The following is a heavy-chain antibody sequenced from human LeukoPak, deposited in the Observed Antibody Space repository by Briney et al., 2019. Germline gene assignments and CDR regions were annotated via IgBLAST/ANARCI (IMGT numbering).Heavy chain of an antibody. CDR3: ARLGSGSTLDC. Sequence: GGSLRLSCAASGFTFSSYSMQWVRQAPGKGLEWVAVISYDGSHKYYVDSVKGRFTISRDNAKNTLYLQMNSLRAEDTAVYYCARLGSGSTLDCWGQGILVTVSS. CDR1: GFTFSSYS. D-gene: IGHD3-10*01. J-gene: IGHJ4*02. CDR2: ISYDGSHK. V-gene: IGHV3-30*03.